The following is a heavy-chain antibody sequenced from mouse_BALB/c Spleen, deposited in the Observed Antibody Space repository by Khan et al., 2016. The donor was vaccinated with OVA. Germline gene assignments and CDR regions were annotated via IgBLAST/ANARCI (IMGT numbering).Heavy chain of an antibody. D-gene: IGHD2-3*01. Sequence: QVQLQQSGPGLVAPSQSLSITCTVSGFSLTSYGVNWVRQPPGKGLEWLGVILGDGSTNYHSALISRPSISQDNSKSQVFLKLNSLQTDDTTTYYCTKFDGIFYTVNYWGQGTSFTVSS. CDR1: GFSLTSYG. J-gene: IGHJ4*01. V-gene: IGHV2-3*01. CDR2: ILGDGST. CDR3: TKFDGIFYTVNY.